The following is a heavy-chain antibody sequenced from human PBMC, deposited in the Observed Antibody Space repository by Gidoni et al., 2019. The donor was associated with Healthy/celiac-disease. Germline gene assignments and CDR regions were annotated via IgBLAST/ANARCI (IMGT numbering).Heavy chain of an antibody. J-gene: IGHJ5*02. CDR3: ARRYGYNPREMWFDP. CDR2: IYPVDSDT. V-gene: IGHV5-51*01. CDR1: GCSFTSYW. D-gene: IGHD6-25*01. Sequence: EVQLVPSGAEVKKPGETLQISCKGSGCSFTSYWIGWVRQMPGKRLEWMGIIYPVDSDTRYSPSFQGQVTISADKSISTAYLQWSSLKASDTAMYYCARRYGYNPREMWFDPWGQGTLVTVSS.